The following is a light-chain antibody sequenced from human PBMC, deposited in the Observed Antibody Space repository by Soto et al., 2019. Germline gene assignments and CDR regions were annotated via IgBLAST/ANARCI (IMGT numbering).Light chain of an antibody. CDR3: QQSYSSPWT. V-gene: IGKV1-39*01. CDR2: SAS. Sequence: DIQMTQSPSSLSASVGDRVTITCRASQTISSYLHWYQEKPGEAPKLLIYSASSLQSGVPSRFSGSGSGTDFTLTISSLQPEDCASYYCQQSYSSPWTFGQGTKVEI. J-gene: IGKJ1*01. CDR1: QTISSY.